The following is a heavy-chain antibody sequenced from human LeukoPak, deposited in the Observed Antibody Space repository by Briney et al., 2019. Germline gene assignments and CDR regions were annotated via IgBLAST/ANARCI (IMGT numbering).Heavy chain of an antibody. CDR2: INPNSGGT. J-gene: IGHJ4*02. V-gene: IGHV1-2*04. Sequence: ASVKVSCKASGYTFTGYYMHWVRQAPGQGLEWMGWINPNSGGTNYAQKFQGWVTMTRDTSISTAYMELSRLRSDDTAVYYCARKSGGYDSAFDYWGQGTLVTVSS. D-gene: IGHD5-12*01. CDR1: GYTFTGYY. CDR3: ARKSGGYDSAFDY.